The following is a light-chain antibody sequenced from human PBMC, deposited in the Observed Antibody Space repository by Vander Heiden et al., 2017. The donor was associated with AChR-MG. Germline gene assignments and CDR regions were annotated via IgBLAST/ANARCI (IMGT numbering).Light chain of an antibody. J-gene: IGLJ1*01. V-gene: IGLV2-8*01. CDR3: SSYAGSNNLV. Sequence: QSALTQPPSASGAPGQSVTISCTGTSSDVGGYHYVSWYQQNPGKAPKPMISEVSKRPSGVPDRFSGSKSGNTASLTVSGLQAEDEADYYCSSYAGSNNLVFGTGTKVTVL. CDR2: EVS. CDR1: SSDVGGYHY.